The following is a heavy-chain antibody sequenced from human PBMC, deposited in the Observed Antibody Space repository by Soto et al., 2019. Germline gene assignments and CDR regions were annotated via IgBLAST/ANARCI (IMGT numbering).Heavy chain of an antibody. CDR1: GFSLNTNGAG. D-gene: IGHD1-20*01. Sequence: QITLKESGPTLVKPTQTLTLTCTFSGFSLNTNGAGVGWIRQPPGKALEWLALIYWDDDKRYSPSLKSRLTIFKDASKTQVILTMTNMDPVDTATYSCAHRDPQYRNNWNGGWFDPWGQGTLVTVSS. CDR2: IYWDDDK. CDR3: AHRDPQYRNNWNGGWFDP. J-gene: IGHJ5*02. V-gene: IGHV2-5*02.